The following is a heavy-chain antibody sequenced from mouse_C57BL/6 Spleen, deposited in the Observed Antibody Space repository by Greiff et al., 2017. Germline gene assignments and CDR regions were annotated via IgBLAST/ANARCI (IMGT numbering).Heavy chain of an antibody. Sequence: VKLMESGAELVKPGASVKISCKASGYAFSSYWMNWVKQRPGKGLEWIGQIYPGDGDTNYNEKFKGKGTLTADKSSSKAYMQLSSLTSEDSAVYFCARFPNSTGVATKAMDYWGQGTSVTVSS. D-gene: IGHD1-1*01. CDR3: ARFPNSTGVATKAMDY. V-gene: IGHV1-80*01. CDR1: GYAFSSYW. J-gene: IGHJ4*01. CDR2: IYPGDGDT.